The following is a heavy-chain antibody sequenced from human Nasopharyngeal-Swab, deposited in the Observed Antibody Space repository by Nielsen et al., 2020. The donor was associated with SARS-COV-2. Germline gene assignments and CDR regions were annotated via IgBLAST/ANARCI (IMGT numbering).Heavy chain of an antibody. CDR3: ADPPFSEY. CDR2: IDAGGGNT. CDR1: GFTFSTYA. Sequence: GESLKISCAASGFTFSTYAMTWVRQAPGKGLEWVSTIDAGGGNTWYADSVKGRFTISRDNSKSTLYLQMNSLRADDTALYYCADPPFSEYWRQGTLVTVSS. J-gene: IGHJ4*02. V-gene: IGHV3-23*01.